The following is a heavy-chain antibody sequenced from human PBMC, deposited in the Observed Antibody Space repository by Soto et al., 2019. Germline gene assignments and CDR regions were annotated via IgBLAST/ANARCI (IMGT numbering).Heavy chain of an antibody. CDR1: GFTCRSYD. D-gene: IGHD2-8*02. CDR3: AKATATGGGAFDI. Sequence: GGSLRLSCAASGFTCRSYDMSWVRQAPGKGLEWVSTILVGGSTHYPDSVKGRFTTSRDNSKNTVFLQMNSLTAGDTAVYYCAKATATGGGAFDICGQGTMVTV. CDR2: ILVGGST. V-gene: IGHV3-23*01. J-gene: IGHJ3*02.